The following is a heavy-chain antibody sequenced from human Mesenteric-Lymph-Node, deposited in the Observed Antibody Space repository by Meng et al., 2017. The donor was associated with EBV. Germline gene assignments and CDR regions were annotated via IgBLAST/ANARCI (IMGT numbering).Heavy chain of an antibody. CDR1: CCPISSSIYY. V-gene: IGHV4-39*07. CDR3: GRGRTYWYFDL. CDR2: IFYSGST. Sequence: QLQLQGPVPGIMNPSETLSLTCTVSCCPISSSIYYWSLVRQPPGKGLEWIGSIFYSGSTFDNPSLKSRVTISVDTSKNQFSLKLSSVTAADTAVYYCGRGRTYWYFDLWGRGTLVTVSS. J-gene: IGHJ2*01.